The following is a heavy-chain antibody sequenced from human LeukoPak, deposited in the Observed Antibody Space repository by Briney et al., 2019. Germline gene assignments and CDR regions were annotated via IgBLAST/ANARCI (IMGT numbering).Heavy chain of an antibody. V-gene: IGHV1-24*01. CDR2: FDPEDGET. J-gene: IGHJ1*01. D-gene: IGHD4-23*01. CDR1: GYTLTELS. Sequence: ASVKVSCKVSGYTLTELSMHWVRQAPGKGLEWMGGFDPEDGETIYAQKFQGRVTMTEDTSTDTAYMELSSLRSEDTAVYYCATRTYGGNSEDCFQHWGQGTLVTISS. CDR3: ATRTYGGNSEDCFQH.